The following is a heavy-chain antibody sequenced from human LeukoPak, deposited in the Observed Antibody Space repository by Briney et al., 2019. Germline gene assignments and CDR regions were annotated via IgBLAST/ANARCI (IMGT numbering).Heavy chain of an antibody. D-gene: IGHD3-16*01. CDR1: GGSISSYY. CDR2: IYYSGST. CDR3: ARDLAYPGMDV. Sequence: SETLSLTCTVSGGSISSYYWSWIRQPPGKGLEWIGYIYYSGSTNYNPSLKSRVTISVDTSKNQFSLKLSSVTAADTAVYYCARDLAYPGMDVWGQGTTVTVSS. V-gene: IGHV4-59*01. J-gene: IGHJ6*02.